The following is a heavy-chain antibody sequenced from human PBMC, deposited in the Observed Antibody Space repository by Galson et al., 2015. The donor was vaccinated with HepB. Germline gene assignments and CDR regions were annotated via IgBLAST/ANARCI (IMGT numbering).Heavy chain of an antibody. CDR3: ARDGPNLWGSGSYYTLRFDY. V-gene: IGHV1-69*13. J-gene: IGHJ4*02. CDR2: IIPIFGTA. Sequence: SVKVSCKASGGTFSSYAISWVRQAPGQGLEWMGGIIPIFGTANYAQKFQGRVTITADESTSTAYMELSSLRSEDTAVYYCARDGPNLWGSGSYYTLRFDYWGQGTLVTVSS. CDR1: GGTFSSYA. D-gene: IGHD1-26*01.